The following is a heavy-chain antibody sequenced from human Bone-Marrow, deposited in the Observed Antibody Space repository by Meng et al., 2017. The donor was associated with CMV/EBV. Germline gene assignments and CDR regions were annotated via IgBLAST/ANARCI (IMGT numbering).Heavy chain of an antibody. CDR3: ARDYGDYGAIDY. D-gene: IGHD4-17*01. J-gene: IGHJ4*02. CDR2: IIPFVDIA. Sequence: SVKVSCKASGGSFSNYGVNWVRQAPGQGLEWMGGIIPFVDIAKYAQKFQGRVTITADKSTSIAYMELSSLRSEDTAVYYCARDYGDYGAIDYWGQGTLVTASS. CDR1: GGSFSNYG. V-gene: IGHV1-69*10.